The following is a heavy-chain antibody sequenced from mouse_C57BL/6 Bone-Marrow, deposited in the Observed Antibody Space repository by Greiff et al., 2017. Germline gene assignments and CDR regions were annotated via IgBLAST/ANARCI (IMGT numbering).Heavy chain of an antibody. CDR2: IYPGDGDT. CDR1: GYAFSSSW. V-gene: IGHV1-82*01. D-gene: IGHD4-1*01. CDR3: ARRLGPDY. J-gene: IGHJ2*01. Sequence: QVQLKESGPELVKPGASVKISCKASGYAFSSSWMNWVKQRPGKGLEWIGRIYPGDGDTNYNGKFKGKATLTADKSSSTAYMQLSSLTSEDSAVYFCARRLGPDYWGQGTTLTVSS.